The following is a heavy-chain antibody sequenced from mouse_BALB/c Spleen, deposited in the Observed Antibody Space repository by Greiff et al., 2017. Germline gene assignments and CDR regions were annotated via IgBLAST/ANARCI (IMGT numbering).Heavy chain of an antibody. CDR3: ANWDVGY. D-gene: IGHD4-1*01. Sequence: QVQLQQPGAELVMPGASVKMSCKASGYTFTDYWMHWVKQRPGQGLEWIGAIDTSDSYTSYNQKFKGKATLTVDESSSTAYMQLSSLTSEDSAVYYCANWDVGYWGQGTTLTVSS. CDR2: IDTSDSYT. CDR1: GYTFTDYW. J-gene: IGHJ2*01. V-gene: IGHV1-69*01.